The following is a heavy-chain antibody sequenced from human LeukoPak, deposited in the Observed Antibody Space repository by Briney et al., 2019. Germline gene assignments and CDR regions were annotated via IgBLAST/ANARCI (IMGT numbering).Heavy chain of an antibody. CDR3: AKDGHIVVVPAAVYYFDY. CDR2: ISGSGGST. Sequence: GGSLRLSCAASGFTFSSYAMSWVRQAPGKGLEWVSAISGSGGSTYYADSVKGRFTISRDNSKNTLYLQMNSLRAEDTAVYYCAKDGHIVVVPAAVYYFDYWDQGTLVTVSS. D-gene: IGHD2-2*01. J-gene: IGHJ4*02. V-gene: IGHV3-23*01. CDR1: GFTFSSYA.